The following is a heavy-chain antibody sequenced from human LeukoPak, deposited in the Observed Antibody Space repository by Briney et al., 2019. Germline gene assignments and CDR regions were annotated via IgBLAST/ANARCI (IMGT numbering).Heavy chain of an antibody. CDR2: ISAYNGNT. Sequence: ASVKVSCKASGYTFTSYGISWVRQAPGQGLEWMGWISAYNGNTSYAQKLQGRVTMTTDTSTSTAYMELRSLRSDDTAVYYCAREAPYYGSGIPPKDYYYGMDVWGQGTTVTVSS. V-gene: IGHV1-18*01. D-gene: IGHD3-10*01. CDR1: GYTFTSYG. CDR3: AREAPYYGSGIPPKDYYYGMDV. J-gene: IGHJ6*02.